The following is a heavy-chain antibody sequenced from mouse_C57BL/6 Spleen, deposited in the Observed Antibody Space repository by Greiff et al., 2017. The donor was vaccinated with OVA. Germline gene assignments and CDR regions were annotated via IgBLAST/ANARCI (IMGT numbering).Heavy chain of an antibody. Sequence: VQLQQSGPGLVQPSQSLSITCTASGFSLTSYGVHWVRQSPGKGLEWLGVIWSGGSTDYNAAFISRLSISKDNSKSQVFFKMNSLQADDTAIYYCARGLRDAMDYWGQGTSVTVSS. V-gene: IGHV2-2*01. CDR2: IWSGGST. D-gene: IGHD2-2*01. CDR1: GFSLTSYG. J-gene: IGHJ4*01. CDR3: ARGLRDAMDY.